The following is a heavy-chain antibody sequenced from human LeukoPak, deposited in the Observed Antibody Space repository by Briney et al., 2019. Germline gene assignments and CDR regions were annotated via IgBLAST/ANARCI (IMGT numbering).Heavy chain of an antibody. V-gene: IGHV4-38-2*01. CDR3: ARQAVAGVSD. CDR1: GYSISSGYN. D-gene: IGHD6-19*01. CDR2: IYHSGST. Sequence: SETLSLTSAVPGYSISSGYNWGWIRQPPGKGLEWIGSIYHSGSTYYNPSLKSRVTISVDTSKNQFSLKLSSVTAADTAVYYCARQAVAGVSDWGQGTLVTVSS. J-gene: IGHJ4*02.